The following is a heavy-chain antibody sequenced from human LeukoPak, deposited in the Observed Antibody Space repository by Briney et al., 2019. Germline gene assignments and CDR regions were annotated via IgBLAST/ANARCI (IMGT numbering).Heavy chain of an antibody. CDR2: INPSGGST. D-gene: IGHD3-3*01. CDR1: GYTFTSYY. V-gene: IGHV1-46*01. CDR3: ARGTPSWSGYNWFDP. J-gene: IGHJ5*02. Sequence: ASVKVSCKASGYTFTSYYMHWVRQAPGQGLEWMGIINPSGGSTSYAQKFQGRVTMTRDTSTSTVYMELSSLRSEDTVVYYCARGTPSWSGYNWFDPWGQGTLVTVSS.